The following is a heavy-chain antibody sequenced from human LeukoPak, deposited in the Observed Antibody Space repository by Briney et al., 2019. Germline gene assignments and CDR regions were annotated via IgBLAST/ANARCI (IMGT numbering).Heavy chain of an antibody. CDR3: AREGDSSGYYFSY. CDR1: GGSISSYY. Sequence: PSETLSLTCTVSGGSISSYYWSWIRQPPGKGLEWIGCIYYSGSTNYNPSLKSRVTISVDTSKNQFSLKLSSVTAADTAVYYCAREGDSSGYYFSYWGQGTLVTVSS. D-gene: IGHD3-22*01. V-gene: IGHV4-59*01. J-gene: IGHJ4*02. CDR2: IYYSGST.